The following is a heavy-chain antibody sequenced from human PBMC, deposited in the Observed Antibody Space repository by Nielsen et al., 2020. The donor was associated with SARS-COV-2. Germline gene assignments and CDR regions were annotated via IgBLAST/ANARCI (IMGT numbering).Heavy chain of an antibody. CDR1: GFTFSSYG. CDR3: ARGEFYSSGWYGTSYYYYGMDV. Sequence: GGSLLSCAASGFTFSSYGMNWVRQAPGKGLEWVSYISSSGSTIYYADSVKGRFTISRDNAKNSLYLQMNSLRAEDTAVYYCARGEFYSSGWYGTSYYYYGMDVWGQGTTVTVSS. CDR2: ISSSGSTI. D-gene: IGHD6-19*01. J-gene: IGHJ6*02. V-gene: IGHV3-48*04.